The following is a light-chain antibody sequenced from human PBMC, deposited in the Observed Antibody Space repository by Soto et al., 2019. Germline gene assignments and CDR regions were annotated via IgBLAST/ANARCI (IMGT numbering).Light chain of an antibody. CDR1: QSISSW. J-gene: IGKJ1*01. V-gene: IGKV1-5*03. CDR3: QQYNSYWT. Sequence: DIQMTQSPSTLSASVGDRVTITCRASQSISSWLAWYQQKPGKAPKLLIYKASSLERGVPSRFSGSGSGTEFTLTISSLQHDDFATYYCQQYNSYWTFGQGTKVEIK. CDR2: KAS.